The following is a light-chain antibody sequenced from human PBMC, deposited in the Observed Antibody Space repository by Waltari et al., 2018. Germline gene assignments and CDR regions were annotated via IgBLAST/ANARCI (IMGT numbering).Light chain of an antibody. CDR2: DAS. J-gene: IGKJ3*01. CDR3: QHRGYRPPEAT. V-gene: IGKV3-11*01. Sequence: EIVLTQSPATLSLSPGERASLSCRASQSISSYLAWYQQKPGQAPRLLIYDASTRATGIPARFSGSGSGTGFTLIISSLEPEDFAVYYCQHRGYRPPEATFGPGTKVDIK. CDR1: QSISSY.